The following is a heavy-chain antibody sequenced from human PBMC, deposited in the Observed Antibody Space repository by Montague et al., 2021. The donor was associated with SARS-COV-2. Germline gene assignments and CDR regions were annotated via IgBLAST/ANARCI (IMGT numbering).Heavy chain of an antibody. CDR3: ARDQGGYSYNDF. D-gene: IGHD5-18*01. Sequence: SLRLSCAASGFTFTSYAMHWVRQAPGKGLEWVAVITFDGNNKYYTDSVKGRFTISRDNSKNTLYLQMHSVRAEDTAVYYCARDQGGYSYNDFWGQGTLVTVSS. CDR1: GFTFTSYA. V-gene: IGHV3-30-3*01. CDR2: ITFDGNNK. J-gene: IGHJ4*02.